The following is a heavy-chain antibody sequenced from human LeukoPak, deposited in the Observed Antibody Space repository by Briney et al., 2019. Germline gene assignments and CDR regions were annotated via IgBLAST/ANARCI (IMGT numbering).Heavy chain of an antibody. J-gene: IGHJ4*02. CDR3: LLQMTYGELSDPDF. CDR1: GFTLSSPA. V-gene: IGHV3-21*01. Sequence: GGSLRLSCAASGFTLSSPAMHWVRQAPGKGLEWVSSSGTRSGTKYYADSVMGRFTISRDSAMNSVSLQINSLRAEDTAVYYCLLQMTYGELSDPDFRGQGTLVTVSS. CDR2: SGTRSGTK. D-gene: IGHD3-16*02.